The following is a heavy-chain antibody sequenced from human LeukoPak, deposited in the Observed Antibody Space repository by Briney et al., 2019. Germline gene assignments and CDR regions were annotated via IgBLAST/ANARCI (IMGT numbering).Heavy chain of an antibody. D-gene: IGHD3-9*01. CDR2: IYYSGST. CDR3: ARHTLRYFDWLPYYFDY. V-gene: IGHV4-39*01. CDR1: GGSISSSSYY. J-gene: IGHJ4*02. Sequence: SETLSLTCTVSGGSISSSSYYRGWLRQPPGTGLEWIGSIYYSGSTYYNLSLKSRVTISVDTSKNQFSLKLSSVTAADTAVYYCARHTLRYFDWLPYYFDYWGQGTLVTVSS.